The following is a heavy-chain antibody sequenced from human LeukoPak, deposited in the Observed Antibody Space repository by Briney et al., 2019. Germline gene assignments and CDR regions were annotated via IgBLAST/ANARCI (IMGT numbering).Heavy chain of an antibody. V-gene: IGHV3-23*01. CDR2: ISGSGGST. D-gene: IGHD1-26*01. CDR1: GFTFSSYG. CDR3: AKDTRVKWELYTRGYFQH. Sequence: QTGGSLRLSCAASGFTFSSYGMSWVRQAPGKGLEWVSAISGSGGSTYYADSVKGRFTISRDNSKNTLYLQMNSLRAEDTAVYYCAKDTRVKWELYTRGYFQHWGQGTLVTVSS. J-gene: IGHJ1*01.